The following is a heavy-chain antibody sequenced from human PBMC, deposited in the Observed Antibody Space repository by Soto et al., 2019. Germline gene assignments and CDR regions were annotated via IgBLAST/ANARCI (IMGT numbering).Heavy chain of an antibody. CDR3: ARHGSGAKIDY. D-gene: IGHD1-26*01. CDR2: IYYSGST. V-gene: IGHV4-39*01. CDR1: GGSISSSSYY. Sequence: SETLSLTCTVPGGSISSSSYYWGWIRQPPGKGLEWIGSIYYSGSTYYNPSLKSRVTISVDTSKNQFSLKLSSVTAADTAVYYCARHGSGAKIDYWGQGTLVTVSS. J-gene: IGHJ4*02.